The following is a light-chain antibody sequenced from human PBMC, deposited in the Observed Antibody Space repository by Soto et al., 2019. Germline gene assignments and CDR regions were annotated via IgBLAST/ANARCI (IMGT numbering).Light chain of an antibody. CDR1: SSNIGAGYD. CDR3: QSYDSSLSGCV. CDR2: GNS. V-gene: IGLV1-40*01. Sequence: QSVLTQPPSVSGAPGQRVTISCTGSSSNIGAGYDVHWYQQLPGTAPKLLIYGNSNRPSGVPDRFSGSKSGTSASLAITGLQAEDEAGYYCQSYDSSLSGCVFGGGTKVTVL. J-gene: IGLJ3*02.